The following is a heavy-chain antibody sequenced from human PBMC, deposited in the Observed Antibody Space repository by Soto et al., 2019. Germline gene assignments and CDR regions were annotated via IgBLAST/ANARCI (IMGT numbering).Heavy chain of an antibody. Sequence: ASVKVSCKASGGTFSSYAISWVRQAPGQGLEWMGGIIPIFGTANYAQKFQGRVTITADESTSTAYMELSSLRSEDTAVYYCARTGLYYYDSSGYYGIKPGDWFDPWGQGTLVTVSS. CDR1: GGTFSSYA. J-gene: IGHJ5*02. CDR2: IIPIFGTA. D-gene: IGHD3-22*01. V-gene: IGHV1-69*13. CDR3: ARTGLYYYDSSGYYGIKPGDWFDP.